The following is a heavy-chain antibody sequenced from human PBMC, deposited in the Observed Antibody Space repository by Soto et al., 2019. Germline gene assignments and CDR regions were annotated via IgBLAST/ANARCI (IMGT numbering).Heavy chain of an antibody. CDR1: GFTFSTYW. CDR2: IKGDGSDK. CDR3: ARSMGSRDAFDI. J-gene: IGHJ3*02. Sequence: GGSLRLSCAASGFTFSTYWMSWVRQAPGKGLEWVANIKGDGSDKFYVDPVKGRFTISRDNARNSLYLQMNSLRADDTAVYYCARSMGSRDAFDIWGQGTMVTVSS. V-gene: IGHV3-7*01. D-gene: IGHD3-10*01.